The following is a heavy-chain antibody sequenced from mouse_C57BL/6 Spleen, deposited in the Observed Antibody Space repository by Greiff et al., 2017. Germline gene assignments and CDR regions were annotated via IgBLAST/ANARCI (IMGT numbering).Heavy chain of an antibody. CDR3: ARPTVVENAMDY. CDR2: IDPSDSYT. J-gene: IGHJ4*01. Sequence: VKLQQPGAELVRPGTSVKLSCKASGYTFTSYWMHWVKQRPGQGLEWIGVIDPSDSYTNYNQKFKGKATLTVDTSSSTAYMQLSSLTSEDSAVYYCARPTVVENAMDYWGQGTSVTVSS. CDR1: GYTFTSYW. D-gene: IGHD1-1*01. V-gene: IGHV1-59*01.